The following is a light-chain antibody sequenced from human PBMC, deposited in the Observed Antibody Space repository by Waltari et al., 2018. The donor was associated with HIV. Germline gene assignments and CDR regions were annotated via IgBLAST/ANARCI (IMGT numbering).Light chain of an antibody. CDR3: TSYGGSNNVL. CDR2: EVS. CDR1: SSDIGAYKY. V-gene: IGLV2-8*01. Sequence: QSALTQPPSASGSPGQSVTISCTGTSSDIGAYKYVSWYQQHPGKAPNLIISEVSKRPSGVPDRFSGSKSGNTASLTVSGLQAEDEADYYCTSYGGSNNVLFGGGTKLTVL. J-gene: IGLJ2*01.